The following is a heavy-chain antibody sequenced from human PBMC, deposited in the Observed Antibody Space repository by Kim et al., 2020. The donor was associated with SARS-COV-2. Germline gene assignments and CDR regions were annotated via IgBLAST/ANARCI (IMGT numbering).Heavy chain of an antibody. Sequence: GGSLRLSCAASGFTFSSYAMSWVRKAPGKGLEWVSAISGSGGRTYYADSVKGRFTISRDNSKNTLYLQMNSLRAEDTAVYYCAKVGGLWLFVHYFDYWCQGTLVTVYS. J-gene: IGHJ4*02. CDR1: GFTFSSYA. CDR3: AKVGGLWLFVHYFDY. CDR2: ISGSGGRT. V-gene: IGHV3-23*01. D-gene: IGHD3-10*01.